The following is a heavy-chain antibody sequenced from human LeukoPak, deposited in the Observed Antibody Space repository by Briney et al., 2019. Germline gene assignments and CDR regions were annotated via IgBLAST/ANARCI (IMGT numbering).Heavy chain of an antibody. D-gene: IGHD3-10*01. CDR1: GGSTSSSNYY. Sequence: PSETLSLTCTVSGGSTSSSNYYWGWIRQPPGKGLEWIGNIYYSGSTYYNPSLKSRVTISVDTSKNQFSLKLSSVTAADTAVYYCARESGGSGSYYNGEFDYWGQGTLVTVSS. CDR2: IYYSGST. CDR3: ARESGGSGSYYNGEFDY. J-gene: IGHJ4*02. V-gene: IGHV4-39*07.